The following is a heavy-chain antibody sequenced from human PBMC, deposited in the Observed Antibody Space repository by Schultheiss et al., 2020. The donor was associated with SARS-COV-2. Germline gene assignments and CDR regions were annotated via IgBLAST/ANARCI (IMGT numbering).Heavy chain of an antibody. V-gene: IGHV5-51*01. CDR1: GYSFTNYW. D-gene: IGHD3-3*01. CDR3: ARGVVYYDFWSGYLDAFDI. J-gene: IGHJ3*02. CDR2: IYPGDSDT. Sequence: GGSLRLSCKDSGYSFTNYWFGWVRQMPGKGLEWMGIIYPGDSDTRYSPSFQGQVTISADKSISTAYLQWSSLKASDTAMYYCARGVVYYDFWSGYLDAFDIWGQGTMVTVSS.